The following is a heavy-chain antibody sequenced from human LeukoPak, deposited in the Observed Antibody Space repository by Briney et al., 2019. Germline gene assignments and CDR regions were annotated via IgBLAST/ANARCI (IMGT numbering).Heavy chain of an antibody. CDR2: INPNSGGT. CDR3: ATDILTGYSPCDY. J-gene: IGHJ4*02. CDR1: GYTFTGYY. V-gene: IGHV1-2*02. D-gene: IGHD3-9*01. Sequence: GASVKVSCKASGYTFTGYYMHWVRQAPGQGLEWMGWINPNSGGTNYAQKFQGRVTMTRDTSISTAYMELSRLRSDDTAVYYCATDILTGYSPCDYWGQGTLVTVSS.